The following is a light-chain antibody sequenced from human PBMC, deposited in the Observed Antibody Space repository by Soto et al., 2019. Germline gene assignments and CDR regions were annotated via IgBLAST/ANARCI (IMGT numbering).Light chain of an antibody. J-gene: IGLJ2*01. Sequence: VLTQPPSVSAAPGQKVTISCSGSSSNIGNNYVSWYQQLPGTAPKLLIYDNNKRPSGIPDRFSGSKSGTSATLGITGLQTGDEADYYCGTWDSSLSAGVFGGGTKVTV. CDR3: GTWDSSLSAGV. V-gene: IGLV1-51*01. CDR2: DNN. CDR1: SSNIGNNY.